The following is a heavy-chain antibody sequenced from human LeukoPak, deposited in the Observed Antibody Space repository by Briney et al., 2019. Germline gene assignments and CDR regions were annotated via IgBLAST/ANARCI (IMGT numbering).Heavy chain of an antibody. Sequence: GGSLRLSCAASGLTFSGSAMHWVRQASGKGLEWVGRIRSKANSYATAYAASVKGRFTISRDDSKNTAYLQMNSLKTEDTAVYYCTRATTYGDYVWFDPWGQGTLVTVSS. CDR1: GLTFSGSA. D-gene: IGHD4-17*01. J-gene: IGHJ5*02. CDR2: IRSKANSYAT. V-gene: IGHV3-73*01. CDR3: TRATTYGDYVWFDP.